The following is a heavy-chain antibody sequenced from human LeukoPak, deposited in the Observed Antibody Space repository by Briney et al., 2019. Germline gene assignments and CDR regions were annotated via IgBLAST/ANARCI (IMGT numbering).Heavy chain of an antibody. J-gene: IGHJ4*02. CDR2: IRYDGSNK. D-gene: IGHD3-9*01. CDR1: GFTFSSYG. Sequence: GGSLRLSCAASGFTFSSYGMHWVRQAPGKGLEWVAFIRYDGSNKYYADSVKGRFTISRDNSKNTLYLQMNSLRAEDTAVYYCAKERHYDILTGYYTDYWGQGTLVTVSS. V-gene: IGHV3-30*02. CDR3: AKERHYDILTGYYTDY.